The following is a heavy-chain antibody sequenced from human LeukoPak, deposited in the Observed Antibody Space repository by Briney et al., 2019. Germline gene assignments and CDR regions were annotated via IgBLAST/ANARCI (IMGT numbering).Heavy chain of an antibody. CDR1: GFTFSPSW. J-gene: IGHJ4*02. Sequence: GGSLRLSCAASGFTFSPSWMHWVRQAPGKGLEWVSRINNDGSYINYADSVKGGFTISRDNAKNTLNLQMNSLRAEDTAVYFCARDGSAYNFDYWGQGVLVTVSS. CDR2: INNDGSYI. CDR3: ARDGSAYNFDY. V-gene: IGHV3-74*01. D-gene: IGHD5-24*01.